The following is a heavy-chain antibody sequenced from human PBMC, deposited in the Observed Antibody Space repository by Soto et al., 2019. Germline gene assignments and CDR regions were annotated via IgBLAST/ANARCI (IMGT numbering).Heavy chain of an antibody. CDR1: GGSFSDFH. Sequence: QVQLQQWGAGLLKPSETLSLTCAVYGGSFSDFHWSWIRQPPGKGQAWIGEIRHRGNTNYNPSLRSRVTMSVDTSQNQFSLKLTSVTAADTAVYYCARTHYSMDVWDKGTTVTVSS. CDR3: ARTHYSMDV. J-gene: IGHJ6*03. CDR2: IRHRGNT. V-gene: IGHV4-34*01.